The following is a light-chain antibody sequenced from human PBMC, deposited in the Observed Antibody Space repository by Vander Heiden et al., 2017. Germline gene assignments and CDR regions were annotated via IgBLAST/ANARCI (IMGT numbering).Light chain of an antibody. V-gene: IGLV1-36*01. CDR2: NDD. Sequence: QSVLTQSPTVSEAPKQRLTISCSGSHSNVGDNAVNWDQHLPGKAPKLLIYNDDLLTSGVSDRFSGSRSGASASLAISGLQAEDEGDYYCASWDDSLNAVVFGGGTKLAVL. J-gene: IGLJ2*01. CDR3: ASWDDSLNAVV. CDR1: HSNVGDNA.